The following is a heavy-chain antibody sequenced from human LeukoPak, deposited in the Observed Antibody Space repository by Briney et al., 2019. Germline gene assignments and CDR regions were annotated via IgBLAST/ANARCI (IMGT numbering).Heavy chain of an antibody. Sequence: SVKVSCKASGGTFSSYAISWVRQAPGQGLEWMGGIIPIFGTANYAQKFQGRVTITANESTSTANMELSSLRSEDTAVYYCARDPNIAVAGRGDALDIWGQGTMVTVSS. CDR1: GGTFSSYA. CDR2: IIPIFGTA. J-gene: IGHJ3*02. V-gene: IGHV1-69*13. CDR3: ARDPNIAVAGRGDALDI. D-gene: IGHD6-19*01.